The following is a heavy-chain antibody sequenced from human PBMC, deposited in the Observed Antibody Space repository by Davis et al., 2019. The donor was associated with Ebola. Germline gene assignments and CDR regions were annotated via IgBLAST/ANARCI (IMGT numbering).Heavy chain of an antibody. CDR1: GFTFSGSA. CDR2: ISYDGSNK. D-gene: IGHD3-10*01. J-gene: IGHJ6*02. CDR3: ARGRGTYYYYGMDV. V-gene: IGHV3-30-3*01. Sequence: GESLKISCAASGFTFSGSAMHWVRQAPGKGLEWVAVISYDGSNKYYADSVKGRFTISRDNSKNTLYLQMNSLRAEDTAVYYCARGRGTYYYYGMDVWGQGTTVTVSS.